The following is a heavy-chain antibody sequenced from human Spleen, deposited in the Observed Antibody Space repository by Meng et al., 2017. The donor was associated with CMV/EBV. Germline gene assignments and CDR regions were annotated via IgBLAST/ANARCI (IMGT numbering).Heavy chain of an antibody. Sequence: SETLSLTCAVYGGSFSGYFWSWIRQPPGKGLEWIGEINHSGGTNYNPSLKSRVTISVDTSKNQFSLKLSSVTAADTAVYYCASWGYYYDSSGYLVPNDYWGQGTLVTVSS. D-gene: IGHD3-22*01. V-gene: IGHV4-34*01. CDR2: INHSGGT. CDR1: GGSFSGYF. J-gene: IGHJ4*02. CDR3: ASWGYYYDSSGYLVPNDY.